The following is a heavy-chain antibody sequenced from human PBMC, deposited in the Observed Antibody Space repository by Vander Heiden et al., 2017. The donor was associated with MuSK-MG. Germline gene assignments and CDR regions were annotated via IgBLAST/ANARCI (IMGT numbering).Heavy chain of an antibody. J-gene: IGHJ4*02. Sequence: EVQLVESGGGLVQPGGSLRLSCAASGFTFGSYWRSWVRQAPGKGWEWVANIKQDGSEKYYVDSVKGRFTIARDNAKNSLYLQMNSLRAEDTAVYYCATLRGVSSSSSYYFDYWGQGTLVTVSS. D-gene: IGHD6-6*01. CDR1: GFTFGSYW. CDR3: ATLRGVSSSSSYYFDY. V-gene: IGHV3-7*01. CDR2: IKQDGSEK.